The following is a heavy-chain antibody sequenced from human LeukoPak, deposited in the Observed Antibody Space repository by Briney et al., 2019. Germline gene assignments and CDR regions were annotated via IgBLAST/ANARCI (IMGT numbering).Heavy chain of an antibody. Sequence: SETLSLTCAAYGGSFSVYYWSWIRQPPGKGLEWIGEINDSGRTNYNPSLKSRVTISVDTSKNQFSLKLSSVTAADTAVYYCARAGVYDYVWGSYRSVLDYWGQGTLVTVSS. CDR2: INDSGRT. V-gene: IGHV4-34*01. CDR3: ARAGVYDYVWGSYRSVLDY. J-gene: IGHJ4*02. CDR1: GGSFSVYY. D-gene: IGHD3-16*02.